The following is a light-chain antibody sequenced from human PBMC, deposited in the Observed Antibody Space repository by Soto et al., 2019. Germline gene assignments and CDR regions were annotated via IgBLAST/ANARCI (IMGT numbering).Light chain of an antibody. J-gene: IGKJ1*01. Sequence: EILLTQSPGTLSLSPGERATLSCRASQSVSSSYLAWYQQKPGQAPRLLIYGASSRATGIPDRFSGSGSGTDFTLTISRLEPEDFAVYYCQQYGSSLPWTFGQGTKVDIK. V-gene: IGKV3-20*01. CDR3: QQYGSSLPWT. CDR1: QSVSSSY. CDR2: GAS.